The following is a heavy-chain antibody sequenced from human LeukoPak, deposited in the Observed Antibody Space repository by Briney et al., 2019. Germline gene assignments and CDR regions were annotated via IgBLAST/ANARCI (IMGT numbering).Heavy chain of an antibody. J-gene: IGHJ4*02. CDR1: GGSINNYY. V-gene: IGHV4-4*07. CDR3: ARGTYDFDY. Sequence: SETLSLTCIVSGGSINNYYWNWIRQSAGKGLEWIGRIYTSGSTNYNPSLKSRVTMSIDTSKNQFSLKLSSVTAADTAVYYCARGTYDFDYWGQGTQVTVSS. CDR2: IYTSGST. D-gene: IGHD2-8*01.